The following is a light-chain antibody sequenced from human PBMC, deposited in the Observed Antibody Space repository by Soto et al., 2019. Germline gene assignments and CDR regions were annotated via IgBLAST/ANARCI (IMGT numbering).Light chain of an antibody. V-gene: IGKV1-39*01. CDR2: AAS. Sequence: ASVGDRVTITCRASQSISSYLNWYQQKPGKAPKLLIYAASSLQSGVPSRFSGSGSGTDFTLTISSLQPEDFATYYCQQSYSTPQTFGQGTKVDIK. J-gene: IGKJ1*01. CDR3: QQSYSTPQT. CDR1: QSISSY.